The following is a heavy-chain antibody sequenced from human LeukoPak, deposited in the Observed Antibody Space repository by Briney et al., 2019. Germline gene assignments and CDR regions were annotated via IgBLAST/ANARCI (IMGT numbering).Heavy chain of an antibody. CDR3: ARDQGSLTRSWYTGY. J-gene: IGHJ4*02. Sequence: GASVKVSCKASGYTFTSYDINWVRQAPGQGLEWMARINPYSGDTNFAQKFQGRVTMTRDTSITTAYMDLSSLTPDDTAVYFCARDQGSLTRSWYTGYWGQGTQVTVSS. V-gene: IGHV1-2*06. CDR2: INPYSGDT. CDR1: GYTFTSYD. D-gene: IGHD6-13*01.